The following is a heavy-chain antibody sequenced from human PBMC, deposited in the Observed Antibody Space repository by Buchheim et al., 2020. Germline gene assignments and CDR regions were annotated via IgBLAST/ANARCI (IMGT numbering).Heavy chain of an antibody. CDR2: FSDSGGST. J-gene: IGHJ4*02. CDR1: GFTFTNYA. Sequence: EVQLLESGGGSVQPGGSLRLSCAASGFTFTNYAMSWVRQAPGKGLEWVSGFSDSGGSTYYADSVKGRSTISRENSKNMLYLQMNSLRADDTAIYYCAKGPYGDNARLSRYFDYWGQGTL. V-gene: IGHV3-23*01. D-gene: IGHD4-17*01. CDR3: AKGPYGDNARLSRYFDY.